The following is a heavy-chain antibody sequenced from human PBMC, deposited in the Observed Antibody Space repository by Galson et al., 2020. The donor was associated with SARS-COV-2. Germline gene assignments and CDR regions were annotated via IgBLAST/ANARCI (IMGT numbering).Heavy chain of an antibody. Sequence: SETLSLTCTVSGGSISSGGYYWSWIRQHPGKGLEWIGYIYYSGSTYYNPSLKSRVTISVDTSKNQFSLKLSSVTAADTAVYYCAREGMEQQLPLYGMDVWGQGTTVTVSS. D-gene: IGHD6-13*01. CDR2: IYYSGST. CDR3: AREGMEQQLPLYGMDV. J-gene: IGHJ6*02. V-gene: IGHV4-31*03. CDR1: GGSISSGGYY.